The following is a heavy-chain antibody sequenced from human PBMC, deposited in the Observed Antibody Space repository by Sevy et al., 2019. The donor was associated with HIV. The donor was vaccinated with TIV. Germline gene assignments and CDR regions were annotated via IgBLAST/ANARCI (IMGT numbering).Heavy chain of an antibody. Sequence: GGSLRLSCAASGFTFSSYWMHWVRQAPGKGLVWVSRINSDGSSTSYADSVKGRFTISRDNAKNTLYLQMNSLRAEDTAVYYCARGPSLTLTYYDCWSGYQDAFDIWGQGTMVTVSS. D-gene: IGHD3-3*01. J-gene: IGHJ3*02. CDR3: ARGPSLTLTYYDCWSGYQDAFDI. CDR2: INSDGSST. CDR1: GFTFSSYW. V-gene: IGHV3-74*01.